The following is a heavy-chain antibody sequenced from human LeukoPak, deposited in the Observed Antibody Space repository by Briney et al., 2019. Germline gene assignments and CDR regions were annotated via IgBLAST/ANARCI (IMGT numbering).Heavy chain of an antibody. D-gene: IGHD3-10*01. CDR2: ISYDGSNK. V-gene: IGHV3-30*18. Sequence: GGSLRLSCAASGFTVSSNYMSWVRQAPGKGLEWVAVISYDGSNKYYADSVKGRFTISRDNSKNTLYLQMNSLRAEDTAVYYCAKALWFGELLYANYFDYWGQGTLVTVSS. CDR1: GFTVSSNY. J-gene: IGHJ4*02. CDR3: AKALWFGELLYANYFDY.